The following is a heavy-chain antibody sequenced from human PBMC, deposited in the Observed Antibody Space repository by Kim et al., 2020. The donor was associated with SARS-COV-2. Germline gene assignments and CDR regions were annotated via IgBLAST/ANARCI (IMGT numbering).Heavy chain of an antibody. CDR2: IYSGGST. J-gene: IGHJ6*02. CDR3: ARDRFYYGSGSRIGDGMDV. V-gene: IGHV3-53*01. D-gene: IGHD3-10*01. Sequence: GGSLRLSCAASGFTVSSNYMSWVRQAPGKGLEWVSVIYSGGSTYYADSVKGRFTISRDNSKNTLYLQMNSLRAEDTAVYYCARDRFYYGSGSRIGDGMDVWGQATTVTVSS. CDR1: GFTVSSNY.